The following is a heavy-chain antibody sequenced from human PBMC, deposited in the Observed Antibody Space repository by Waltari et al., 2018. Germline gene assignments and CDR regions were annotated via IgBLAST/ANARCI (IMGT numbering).Heavy chain of an antibody. CDR2: IYYSGST. D-gene: IGHD6-6*01. Sequence: LTCTVSGGSISSGGYYWSWIRQHPGKGLEWIGYIYYSGSTYYNPSLKSLVTISVDTSKNQFSLKLSSVTAADTAVYYCARVSSSYAFDYWGQGTLVTVSS. V-gene: IGHV4-31*01. J-gene: IGHJ4*02. CDR3: ARVSSSYAFDY. CDR1: GGSISSGGYY.